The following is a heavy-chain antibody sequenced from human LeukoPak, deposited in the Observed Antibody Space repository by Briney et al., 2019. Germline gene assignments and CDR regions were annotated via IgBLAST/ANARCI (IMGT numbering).Heavy chain of an antibody. Sequence: GGSLRLSCAASGFTFSSYSMDWVRQAPGKGLEWVAYISSDGGTMYYADSMKGRFTISRDDAKKSLYLQTNRLRAEDTAVYYCARGGNYFDPWGQGTLVTVSS. V-gene: IGHV3-48*04. CDR2: ISSDGGTM. CDR1: GFTFSSYS. CDR3: ARGGNYFDP. J-gene: IGHJ5*02.